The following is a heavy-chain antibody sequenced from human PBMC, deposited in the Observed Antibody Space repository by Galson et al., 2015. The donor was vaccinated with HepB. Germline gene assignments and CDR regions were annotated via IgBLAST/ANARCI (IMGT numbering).Heavy chain of an antibody. V-gene: IGHV1-69*13. J-gene: IGHJ5*02. CDR2: IIPIFGTA. Sequence: SVKVSCKASGGTFSSYAISWVRQAPGQGLGWMGGIIPIFGTANYAQKFQGRVTITADESTSTAYMELSSLRSEDTAVYYCAREDYYGSSNWFDPWGQGTLVTVSS. D-gene: IGHD3-10*01. CDR3: AREDYYGSSNWFDP. CDR1: GGTFSSYA.